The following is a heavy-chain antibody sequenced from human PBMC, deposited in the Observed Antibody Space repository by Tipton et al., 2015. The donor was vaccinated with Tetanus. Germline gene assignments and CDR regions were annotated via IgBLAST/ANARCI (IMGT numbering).Heavy chain of an antibody. CDR2: VNQAGNT. D-gene: IGHD3-22*01. CDR1: GGSFTDYS. Sequence: TLSLTCAVYGGSFTDYSWSWIRQPPGQGLEWIGEVNQAGNTDYIPSLKGRVTMSLDTPKSQLSLNLSSVTAADTAVYYCARGPRTRIYDSSGYSFRYFYGMDVWGLGATVTVSS. V-gene: IGHV4-34*01. J-gene: IGHJ6*02. CDR3: ARGPRTRIYDSSGYSFRYFYGMDV.